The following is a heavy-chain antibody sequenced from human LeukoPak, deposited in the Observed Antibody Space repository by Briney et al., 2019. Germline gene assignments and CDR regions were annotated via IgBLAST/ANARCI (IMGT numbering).Heavy chain of an antibody. V-gene: IGHV4-59*12. Sequence: SETLSLTCTVSGGSISSYYWSWIRQPPGKGLEWIGYIYYSGSTNYNPSLKSRVTISVDTSKNQFSLKLSSVTAADTAVYYCARGHGGGEFDYWGQGTLVTVSS. CDR1: GGSISSYY. CDR2: IYYSGST. D-gene: IGHD3-16*01. CDR3: ARGHGGGEFDY. J-gene: IGHJ4*02.